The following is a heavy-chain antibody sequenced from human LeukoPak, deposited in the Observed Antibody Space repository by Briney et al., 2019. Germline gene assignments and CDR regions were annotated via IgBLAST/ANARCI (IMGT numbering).Heavy chain of an antibody. CDR1: GGSISSYY. CDR2: IYYSGST. CDR3: ARDIAAAASYAFDI. Sequence: PSETLSLTCTVSGGSISSYYWSWIRQHPGKGLEWIGYIYYSGSTYYNPSLKSRVTISVDTSKNQFSLKLSSVTAADTAVYYCARDIAAAASYAFDIWGQGTMVTVSS. J-gene: IGHJ3*02. D-gene: IGHD6-13*01. V-gene: IGHV4-59*06.